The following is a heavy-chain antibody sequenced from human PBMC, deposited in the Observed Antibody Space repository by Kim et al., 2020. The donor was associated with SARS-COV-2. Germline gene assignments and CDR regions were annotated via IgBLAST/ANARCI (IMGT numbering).Heavy chain of an antibody. CDR2: ISGSGGST. V-gene: IGHV3-23*01. D-gene: IGHD3-10*01. J-gene: IGHJ4*02. CDR1: GFTFSSYA. CDR3: AKDPEVTMVRGADMGAFDY. Sequence: GGSLRLSCAASGFTFSSYAMSWVRQAPGKGLEWVSAISGSGGSTYYADSVKGRFTISRDNSKNTLYLQMNSLRAEDTAVYYCAKDPEVTMVRGADMGAFDYWGQGTLVTVSS.